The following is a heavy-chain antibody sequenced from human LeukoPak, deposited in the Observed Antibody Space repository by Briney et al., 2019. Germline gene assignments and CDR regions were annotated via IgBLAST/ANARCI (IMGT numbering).Heavy chain of an antibody. CDR1: GYTFTSYD. J-gene: IGHJ4*02. V-gene: IGHV1-8*01. D-gene: IGHD5-24*01. CDR3: ARAKSIEMATIFNY. CDR2: MNPNSGNT. Sequence: ASVKGSCKAFGYTFTSYDINWVRQATGQGLKWWGWMNPNSGNTGYAQKFQGRVTMTRNTSISTAYMELSSLRSEDTAVYYCARAKSIEMATIFNYWGQGTPVTVSS.